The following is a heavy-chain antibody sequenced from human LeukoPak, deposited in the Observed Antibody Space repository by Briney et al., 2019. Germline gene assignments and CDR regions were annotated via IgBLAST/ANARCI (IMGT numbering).Heavy chain of an antibody. CDR1: GFTFSSYS. CDR2: ISTRSSYI. J-gene: IGHJ4*02. D-gene: IGHD3-10*01. CDR3: AARDSYGSGSYPIDY. Sequence: PGGSLRLSCAASGFTFSSYSMNWARQASGKGLEWVSSISTRSSYIYYADSVKGRFTISRDNARNSLSLQMNSLRAEDTAVYYCAARDSYGSGSYPIDYWGQGTLVTVSS. V-gene: IGHV3-21*01.